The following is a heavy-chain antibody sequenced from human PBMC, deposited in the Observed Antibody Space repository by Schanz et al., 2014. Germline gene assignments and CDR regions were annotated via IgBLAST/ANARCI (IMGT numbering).Heavy chain of an antibody. J-gene: IGHJ4*02. CDR1: EFTFSTDA. V-gene: IGHV3-23*04. D-gene: IGHD3-10*01. Sequence: VQLVESGGGLVQPGGSLRLSCAASEFTFSTDAMSWVRQAPGKGLEWVSAISGGGGTTYYADSVKGRFTISRDNSKNTLYLQMNSLRAEDTAVYYCARIGGSVFDYWAQGTLVTVSS. CDR2: ISGGGGTT. CDR3: ARIGGSVFDY.